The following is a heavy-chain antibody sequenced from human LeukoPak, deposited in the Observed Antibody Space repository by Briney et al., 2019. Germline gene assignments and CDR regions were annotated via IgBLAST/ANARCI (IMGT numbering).Heavy chain of an antibody. CDR1: GFPFSSYA. CDR3: AKVVWSGYEYDP. Sequence: GGSLRLSCAASGFPFSSYAMSWVRQAPGKGLEWVSDITGSGGSTYYADSVKGRFTISRDNSKNTLYLQMNSLRAEDTAVYYCAKVVWSGYEYDPWGQGTLVTVSS. CDR2: ITGSGGST. V-gene: IGHV3-23*01. J-gene: IGHJ5*02. D-gene: IGHD3-3*01.